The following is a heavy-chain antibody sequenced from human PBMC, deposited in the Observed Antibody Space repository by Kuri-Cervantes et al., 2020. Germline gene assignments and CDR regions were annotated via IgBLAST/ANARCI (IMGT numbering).Heavy chain of an antibody. Sequence: GGSLRLSCAASGFTFSNYWMHWVRQAPGKGLVWVSRINSDGSSTSYADSVEGRFTISRDNAKNTLYLQMNSLRADDTAVYYCARDLFGYYYYYMDVWGKGTTVTVSS. V-gene: IGHV3-74*01. J-gene: IGHJ6*03. CDR2: INSDGSST. CDR1: GFTFSNYW. D-gene: IGHD3-3*01. CDR3: ARDLFGYYYYYMDV.